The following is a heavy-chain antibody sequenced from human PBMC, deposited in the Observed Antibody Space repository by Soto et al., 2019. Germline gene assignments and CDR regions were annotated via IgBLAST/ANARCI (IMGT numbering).Heavy chain of an antibody. CDR3: ARQGLQNDYGDFLVVNWFDP. J-gene: IGHJ5*02. V-gene: IGHV4-39*01. Sequence: SETLSLTCTVSGGSISSSSYYWGWIRQPPGKGLERIGSIYYSGSTYYNPSLKSRVTISVDTSKNQFSLKLSSVTAADTAVYYCARQGLQNDYGDFLVVNWFDPWGQGTLVTVSS. CDR1: GGSISSSSYY. D-gene: IGHD4-17*01. CDR2: IYYSGST.